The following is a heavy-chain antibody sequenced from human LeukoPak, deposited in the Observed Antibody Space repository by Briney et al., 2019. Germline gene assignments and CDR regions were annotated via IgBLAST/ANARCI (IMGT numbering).Heavy chain of an antibody. D-gene: IGHD3-16*01. Sequence: SQTLSLTCAISGDSVTSGIWNWIRQSPSRGLEWLGRTYHWSKWFNDYAVSVESRMTNNADTSRNQFSLQLNSVTPEDTAVYYCARDLHGSRGEFDYWGQGTLVTVSS. V-gene: IGHV6-1*01. CDR3: ARDLHGSRGEFDY. J-gene: IGHJ4*02. CDR1: GDSVTSGI. CDR2: TYHWSKWFN.